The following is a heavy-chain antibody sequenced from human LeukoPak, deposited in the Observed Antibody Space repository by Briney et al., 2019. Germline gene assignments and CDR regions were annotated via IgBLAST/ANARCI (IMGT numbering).Heavy chain of an antibody. V-gene: IGHV3-66*01. CDR1: GFTVRSTY. CDR2: IYSGDST. D-gene: IGHD6-13*01. CDR3: ARDLAAAVDY. Sequence: PGGSLRLSCAASGFTVRSTYMSWVRQAPGKGLEWVSVIYSGDSTYYADSVKGRFTISRDNSKNTLYLQMNSLRAEDTAVYYCARDLAAAVDYWGQGTLVTVSS. J-gene: IGHJ4*02.